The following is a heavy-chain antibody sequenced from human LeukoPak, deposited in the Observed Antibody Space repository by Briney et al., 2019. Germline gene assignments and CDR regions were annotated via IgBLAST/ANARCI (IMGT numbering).Heavy chain of an antibody. Sequence: GGSLRLSCAASSFTFSTYGMHWVRQAPGKGLEWVAAISYDGSNKYYADSVKGRFTISRDNSKNTLYLQMNSLRAEDTAVYYCATLSSGYYYGPFDYWGQGTLVTVSS. CDR2: ISYDGSNK. D-gene: IGHD3-22*01. CDR3: ATLSSGYYYGPFDY. CDR1: SFTFSTYG. V-gene: IGHV3-30*19. J-gene: IGHJ4*02.